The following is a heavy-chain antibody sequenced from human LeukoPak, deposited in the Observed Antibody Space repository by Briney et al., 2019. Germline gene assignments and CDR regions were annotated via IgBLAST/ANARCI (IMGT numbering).Heavy chain of an antibody. Sequence: PGGSLRLSCAASGFTFSSSAMHWVRQAPDKGLEWVAVISYDGSNKYYADSVKGRFTISRDNAKNTLYLQMSSLRVEDTAIYFCAKENWGKTAFDYWGQGTLVTVSS. V-gene: IGHV3-30-3*01. J-gene: IGHJ4*02. CDR3: AKENWGKTAFDY. CDR2: ISYDGSNK. D-gene: IGHD7-27*01. CDR1: GFTFSSSA.